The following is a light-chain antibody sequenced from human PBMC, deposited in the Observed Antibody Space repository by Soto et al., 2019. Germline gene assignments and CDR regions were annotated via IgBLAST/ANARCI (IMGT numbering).Light chain of an antibody. CDR3: SSYTSSSTLYV. Sequence: HSVLTQPASVSGSPGQSITISCTGTSSDVGGYNYVSWYQQHPGKAPKLMIYDVSNRPSGVSNRFSGSKSGNTASLTISGLQAEDEDDYYCSSYTSSSTLYVFGTGNKLTVL. CDR2: DVS. J-gene: IGLJ1*01. V-gene: IGLV2-14*01. CDR1: SSDVGGYNY.